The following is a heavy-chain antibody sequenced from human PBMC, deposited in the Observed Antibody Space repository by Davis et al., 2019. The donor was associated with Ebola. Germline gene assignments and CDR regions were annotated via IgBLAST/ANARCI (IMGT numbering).Heavy chain of an antibody. J-gene: IGHJ4*02. CDR3: VKPSGWLSFDY. D-gene: IGHD6-19*01. CDR2: IFYDGSNK. Sequence: GGSLRLSCAASGFTFSSYGMHWVRQAPGKGLEWVAFIFYDGSNKYYVDSVKGRFTISRDNSKNTLYLQMNGLRAEDTALYYCVKPSGWLSFDYWGQGTLVTVSS. CDR1: GFTFSSYG. V-gene: IGHV3-30*02.